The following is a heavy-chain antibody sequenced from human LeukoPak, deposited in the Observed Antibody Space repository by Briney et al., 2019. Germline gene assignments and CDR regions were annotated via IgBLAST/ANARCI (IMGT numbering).Heavy chain of an antibody. CDR3: ARDYYDSSGYYDYFDY. D-gene: IGHD3-22*01. V-gene: IGHV4-39*07. CDR2: IYYSGST. CDR1: GGSISSSSYY. Sequence: SETLSLTCTVSGGSISSSSYYWGWIRQPPGKGLEWIGSIYYSGSTYYNPSLKSRVTISVDTSKNQFSLNLRSVTAADTAIYYCARDYYDSSGYYDYFDYWGQGTLVTVSS. J-gene: IGHJ4*02.